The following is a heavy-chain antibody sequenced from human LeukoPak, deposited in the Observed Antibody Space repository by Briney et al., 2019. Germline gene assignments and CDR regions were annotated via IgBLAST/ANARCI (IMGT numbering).Heavy chain of an antibody. CDR1: GFTFSSYG. CDR2: ISSSSSYI. V-gene: IGHV3-21*01. CDR3: ARDSIVRGYTYGHDY. J-gene: IGHJ4*02. D-gene: IGHD5-18*01. Sequence: GGCLRLSCAASGFTFSSYGPNWVRQAPGKGLEWVSSISSSSSYIYYADSVKGRFTISRDNAKNSLYLQMNSLRAEDTAVYYCARDSIVRGYTYGHDYWGQGTLVTVSS.